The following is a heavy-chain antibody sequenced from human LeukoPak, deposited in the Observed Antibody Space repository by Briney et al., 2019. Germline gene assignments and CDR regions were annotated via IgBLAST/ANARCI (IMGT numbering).Heavy chain of an antibody. CDR2: INYGGGT. V-gene: IGHV4-30-4*01. Sequence: PSETLSLTCAVSGDPFTSGNYYWSWIRQSPGKGLEWIGHINYGGGTYCNPSLKSRLTISVETSKNQLSLKLSSVTAADTAVYYCASTVYGDYEDSWGQGILVTVSS. CDR3: ASTVYGDYEDS. D-gene: IGHD4-17*01. J-gene: IGHJ5*01. CDR1: GDPFTSGNYY.